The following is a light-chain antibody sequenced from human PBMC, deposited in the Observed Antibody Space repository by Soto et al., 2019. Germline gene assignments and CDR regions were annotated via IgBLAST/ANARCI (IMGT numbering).Light chain of an antibody. CDR1: QSVSSN. Sequence: EIVMTQSPATLSVSPGERATLSCRASQSVSSNLAWYQQKPGQAPRLLIYGASTRATGIPARFSGSGSGTEFTLTISSLQSEDFAVYYCQQYSNWPPITFGQGRRLANK. CDR3: QQYSNWPPIT. CDR2: GAS. V-gene: IGKV3-15*01. J-gene: IGKJ5*01.